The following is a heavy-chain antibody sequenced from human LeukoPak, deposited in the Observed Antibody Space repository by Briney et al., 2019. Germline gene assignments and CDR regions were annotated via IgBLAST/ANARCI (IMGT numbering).Heavy chain of an antibody. V-gene: IGHV1-46*01. CDR1: GYTFTIYY. D-gene: IGHD1-26*01. CDR3: ARAKRAYSGSYSGY. Sequence: ASVTVSFKASGYTFTIYYMHWVGQAPGRGGEWMGIINPSGGSTSYTQKFQGRDNINRDIATSTVYMELSSLRSEDTAVYYCARAKRAYSGSYSGYWGQGTLVTVSS. J-gene: IGHJ4*02. CDR2: INPSGGST.